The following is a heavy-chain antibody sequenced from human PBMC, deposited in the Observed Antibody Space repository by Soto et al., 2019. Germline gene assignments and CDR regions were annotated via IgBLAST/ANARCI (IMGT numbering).Heavy chain of an antibody. CDR3: AIISALRFLEWSFSPPCMDV. Sequence: QVQLVQSGAEVKKPGASVKVSCKASGYTFTSYGISWVRQAPGQGLEWMGWISAYNGNTNYAQKLQGRVTMTTDTATSTAYMELRSLRSDDTAVYYCAIISALRFLEWSFSPPCMDVWGQGTTVTVSS. J-gene: IGHJ6*02. CDR1: GYTFTSYG. CDR2: ISAYNGNT. D-gene: IGHD3-3*01. V-gene: IGHV1-18*01.